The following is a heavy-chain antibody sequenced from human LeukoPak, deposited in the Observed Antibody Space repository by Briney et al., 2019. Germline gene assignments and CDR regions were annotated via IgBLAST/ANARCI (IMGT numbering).Heavy chain of an antibody. Sequence: GRSLRLSCAASGFTFDDYAMHWVRQAPGKGLEWVSGISWNSGNIGYADSVKGRFTISRDNAKNSLCLQMNSLRAEDMALYYCAKDISAVAGPFDYWGQGTLVTVSS. D-gene: IGHD6-19*01. V-gene: IGHV3-9*03. J-gene: IGHJ4*02. CDR1: GFTFDDYA. CDR2: ISWNSGNI. CDR3: AKDISAVAGPFDY.